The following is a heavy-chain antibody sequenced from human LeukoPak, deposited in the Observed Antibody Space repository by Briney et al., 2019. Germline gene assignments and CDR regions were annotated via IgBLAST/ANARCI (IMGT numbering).Heavy chain of an antibody. CDR1: GYTLTELS. D-gene: IGHD4-17*01. CDR3: ATVDPVCRDGDSLCDIY. Sequence: ASVKVSCKVSGYTLTELSMHWVRQAPGKGLEWMGGFDPEDGETIYAQKFQGRVTMTEDTSTDTAYMELNSLRSEDTAIYYCATVDPVCRDGDSLCDIYWGQGTLVTVSS. J-gene: IGHJ4*02. CDR2: FDPEDGET. V-gene: IGHV1-24*01.